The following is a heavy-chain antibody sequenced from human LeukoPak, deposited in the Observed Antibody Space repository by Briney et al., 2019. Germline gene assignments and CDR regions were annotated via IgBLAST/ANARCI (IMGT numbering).Heavy chain of an antibody. V-gene: IGHV3-21*01. J-gene: IGHJ4*02. Sequence: GGSLRLSCAASGFTFSSYGMNWVRLAPGKGLEWVASISDRGSYIYYADSVKGRFTISRDNAKNSLYLQMNSLRADDTAVYYCANHLACGSTSCPSFDDWGQGTLVTVSS. D-gene: IGHD2-2*01. CDR2: ISDRGSYI. CDR3: ANHLACGSTSCPSFDD. CDR1: GFTFSSYG.